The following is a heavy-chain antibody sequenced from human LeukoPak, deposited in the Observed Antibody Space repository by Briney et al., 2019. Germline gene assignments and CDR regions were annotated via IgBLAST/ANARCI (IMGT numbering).Heavy chain of an antibody. Sequence: GGSLRLSCAASGFTFSSYWMSWVRQAPGKGLEWVSGISWNSGSIGYADSVKGRFTISRDNSKNTLYLQMNSLRAEDTAVYYCARDERYFYDSSGPFDYWGQGTLVTVSS. J-gene: IGHJ4*02. D-gene: IGHD3-22*01. V-gene: IGHV3-23*01. CDR1: GFTFSSYW. CDR3: ARDERYFYDSSGPFDY. CDR2: ISWNSGSI.